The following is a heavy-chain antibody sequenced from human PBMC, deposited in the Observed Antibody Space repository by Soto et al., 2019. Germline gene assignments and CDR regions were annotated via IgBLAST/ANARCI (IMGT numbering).Heavy chain of an antibody. D-gene: IGHD5-12*01. Sequence: GGSLRLSCAASGFTFSSYAMSWVRQAPGKGLEWVSAISGSGGSTYYADSVKGRFTISRDNSKNTLYLQMNSLRAEDTAVYYCAKDRVYSGYDLAYYDYGMDVWGQGTTVTVSS. V-gene: IGHV3-23*01. J-gene: IGHJ6*02. CDR2: ISGSGGST. CDR1: GFTFSSYA. CDR3: AKDRVYSGYDLAYYDYGMDV.